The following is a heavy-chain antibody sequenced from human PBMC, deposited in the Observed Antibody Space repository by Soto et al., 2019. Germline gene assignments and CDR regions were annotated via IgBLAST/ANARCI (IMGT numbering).Heavy chain of an antibody. Sequence: GKSLKISCKGSGYSFAGYWITWVRQKPGKGLEWMGRIDPSDSQTYYSPSFRGHVTISVTKSITTVFLQWSSLRASDTAMYYCARQIYDSDTGPNFQYYFDSWGQGTPVTVSS. J-gene: IGHJ4*02. D-gene: IGHD3-22*01. CDR2: IDPSDSQT. V-gene: IGHV5-10-1*01. CDR1: GYSFAGYW. CDR3: ARQIYDSDTGPNFQYYFDS.